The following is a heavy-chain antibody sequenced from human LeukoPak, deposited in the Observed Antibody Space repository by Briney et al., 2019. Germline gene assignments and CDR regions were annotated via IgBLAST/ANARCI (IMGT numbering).Heavy chain of an antibody. J-gene: IGHJ4*02. D-gene: IGHD3-10*01. V-gene: IGHV3-23*01. CDR2: ISGSGGST. Sequence: GGSLRLSCAASGFTFSNCAMTGVRQAPGKGLEWVSAISGSGGSTYYADSVKGRFTISRDNSKNTLYLRMSSLRAEDTGVYICAKQAGGSGSYYYYWGQGTLVTVSS. CDR3: AKQAGGSGSYYYY. CDR1: GFTFSNCA.